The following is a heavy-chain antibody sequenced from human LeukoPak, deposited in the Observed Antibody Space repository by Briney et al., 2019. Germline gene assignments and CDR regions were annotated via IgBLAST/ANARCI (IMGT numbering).Heavy chain of an antibody. CDR3: ARAARYYFDY. CDR2: IYYSGSA. J-gene: IGHJ4*02. Sequence: PSETLSLTCTVSGGSISSYFWSWIRQPPGKGLEWIGYIYYSGSANYNPSLKSRVTISVDTSKNQFSLKLSSVTAAGTAVYYCARAARYYFDYWGQGTRVTVSS. CDR1: GGSISSYF. V-gene: IGHV4-59*01.